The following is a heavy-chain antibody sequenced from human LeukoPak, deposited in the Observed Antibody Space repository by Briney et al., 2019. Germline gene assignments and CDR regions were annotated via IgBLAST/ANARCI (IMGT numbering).Heavy chain of an antibody. V-gene: IGHV4-59*08. Sequence: AETLSLICTVAAGSINRYYWSWIRQHPGKGLEWIVYSNYNVFTNYNPSLKSRSTISLETSTNQFSLKLSSVTAAETAVYYCGRHDSVPVFQRGVDVWGLGTTVTVSS. J-gene: IGHJ6*02. D-gene: IGHD2-2*01. CDR3: GRHDSVPVFQRGVDV. CDR1: AGSINRYY. CDR2: SNYNVFT.